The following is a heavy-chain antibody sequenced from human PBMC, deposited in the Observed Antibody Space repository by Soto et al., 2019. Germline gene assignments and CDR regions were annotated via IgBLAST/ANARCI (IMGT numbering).Heavy chain of an antibody. CDR2: INPSDGST. CDR1: GYTFTTYY. J-gene: IGHJ6*02. D-gene: IGHD3-10*02. V-gene: IGHV1-46*01. Sequence: SVKVSCKASGYTFTTYYMHWVRQAPGQGLEWMGLINPSDGSTTYAQKFQGRVTMTRDTSTSTVYMELSSLRSEDTAMYYCARRSLCLAAKGGVDVWGQGATVTVSS. CDR3: ARRSLCLAAKGGVDV.